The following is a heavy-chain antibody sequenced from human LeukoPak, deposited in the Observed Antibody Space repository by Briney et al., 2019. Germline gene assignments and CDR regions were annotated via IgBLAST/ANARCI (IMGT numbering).Heavy chain of an antibody. J-gene: IGHJ3*02. D-gene: IGHD3-3*01. V-gene: IGHV3-33*01. CDR3: ARDYDFWSGLKTSDAFDI. CDR2: IWYDGSNK. Sequence: GGSLRLSRAASGFTFSSYGMHWVRQAPGKGLEWVAVIWYDGSNKYYADSVKGRFTISRDNSKNTLYLQMNSLRAEDTAVYYCARDYDFWSGLKTSDAFDIWGQGTMVTVSS. CDR1: GFTFSSYG.